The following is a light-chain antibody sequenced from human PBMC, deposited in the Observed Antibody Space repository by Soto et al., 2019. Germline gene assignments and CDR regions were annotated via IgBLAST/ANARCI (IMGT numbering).Light chain of an antibody. V-gene: IGKV3-20*01. Sequence: EIVLSQSPAPLSLYPGERATLSCRASQSVSSYLAWYQQKPGQAPRLLIYGASSRATGIPDRFSGSGSGTDFTLTISRLEPEDFAVYYCHQYGSSRGTFGQVTKVDIK. CDR1: QSVSSY. J-gene: IGKJ1*01. CDR2: GAS. CDR3: HQYGSSRGT.